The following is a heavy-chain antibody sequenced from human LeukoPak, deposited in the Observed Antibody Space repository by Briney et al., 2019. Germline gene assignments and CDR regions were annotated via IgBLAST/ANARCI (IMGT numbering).Heavy chain of an antibody. J-gene: IGHJ6*02. CDR3: AKERPHGMDV. V-gene: IGHV3-21*01. Sequence: PGGSLRLSCTASGFTFSSYNRNWVRQPPGKGLEWVSTITSTSTYIAYADSVKGRFTISRDNADNSVYLQMNSLRADDTAVYYCAKERPHGMDVWGQGTSVTVSS. CDR2: ITSTSTYI. CDR1: GFTFSSYN. D-gene: IGHD6-6*01.